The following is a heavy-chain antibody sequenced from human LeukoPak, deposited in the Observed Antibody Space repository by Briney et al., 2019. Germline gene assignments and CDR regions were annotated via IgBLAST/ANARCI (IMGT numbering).Heavy chain of an antibody. Sequence: GGSLRLSCAASGFDLSTYEMNWVRQAPGKGLEWIADITISGHTKNYADSVKGRFTISRDNARTSLYLQMNSLRVEDTGVYYCARGDPHADLWGQGTLVNVSS. J-gene: IGHJ5*02. CDR3: ARGDPHADL. CDR1: GFDLSTYE. V-gene: IGHV3-48*03. CDR2: ITISGHTK.